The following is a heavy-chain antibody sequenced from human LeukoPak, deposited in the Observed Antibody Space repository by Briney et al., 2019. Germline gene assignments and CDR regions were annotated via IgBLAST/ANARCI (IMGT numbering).Heavy chain of an antibody. D-gene: IGHD2-15*01. CDR2: IIPIFGTA. CDR3: ARVGHSTRLQTYYFDY. Sequence: SVKVSCKASGGTFSSYAISWVRQAPGQGLEWMGRIIPIFGTANYAQKFQGRVAITTDESTSTAYMELSSLRSEDTAVYYCARVGHSTRLQTYYFDYWGQGTLVTVSS. V-gene: IGHV1-69*05. J-gene: IGHJ4*02. CDR1: GGTFSSYA.